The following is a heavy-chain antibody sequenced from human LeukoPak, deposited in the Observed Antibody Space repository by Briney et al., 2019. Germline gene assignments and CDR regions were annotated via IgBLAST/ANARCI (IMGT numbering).Heavy chain of an antibody. CDR2: IFYGGST. D-gene: IGHD6-6*01. V-gene: IGHV4-59*08. CDR3: ARGVKIEYSSSSRNWFFDL. Sequence: SETLSLTCTVSGGSISSYYWSWIWQPPGKGLEWIGYIFYGGSTNYNPSLKSRVTISVDTSKKQFSLKLRSVTAADTAVYYCARGVKIEYSSSSRNWFFDLWGRGTLVTVSS. CDR1: GGSISSYY. J-gene: IGHJ2*01.